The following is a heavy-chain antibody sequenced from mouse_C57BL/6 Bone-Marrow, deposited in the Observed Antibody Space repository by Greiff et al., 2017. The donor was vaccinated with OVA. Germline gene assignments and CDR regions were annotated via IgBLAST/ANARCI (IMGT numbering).Heavy chain of an antibody. V-gene: IGHV1-81*01. Sequence: VQRVESGAELARPGASVKLSCKASGYTFTSYGISWVKQRTGQGLEWIGEIYPRSGNTYYNEKFKGKATLTADKSSSTAYMELRSLTSEDSAVYFCANYGSSYPGWFAYWGQGTLVTVSA. CDR1: GYTFTSYG. J-gene: IGHJ3*01. CDR2: IYPRSGNT. CDR3: ANYGSSYPGWFAY. D-gene: IGHD1-1*01.